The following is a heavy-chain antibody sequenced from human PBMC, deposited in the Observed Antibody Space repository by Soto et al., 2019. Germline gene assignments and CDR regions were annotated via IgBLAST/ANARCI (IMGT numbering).Heavy chain of an antibody. CDR1: GYTFTGYA. Sequence: KLFRASVKVSCKASGYTFTGYAMHWVRQAPGQRLEWMGWINAGNGNTKYSQKFQGRVTITRDTSASTAYMELSSLRSEDTAVYYCARAVAVPADFDYWGQGTLVTVSS. D-gene: IGHD6-19*01. V-gene: IGHV1-3*01. CDR2: INAGNGNT. J-gene: IGHJ4*02. CDR3: ARAVAVPADFDY.